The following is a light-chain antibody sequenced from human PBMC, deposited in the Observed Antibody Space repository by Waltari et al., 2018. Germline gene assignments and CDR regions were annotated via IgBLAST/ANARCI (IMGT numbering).Light chain of an antibody. CDR3: QQSYSTPLIT. Sequence: DIQMTQSPSSLSASVGDRVTITCRASQSISSYLNWYQQKPGQAPKLPVYAASSLQSGVPSRFSGSGSGTDFTLTISSLQPEDFATYYCQQSYSTPLITFGQGTRLEIK. CDR2: AAS. J-gene: IGKJ5*01. V-gene: IGKV1-39*01. CDR1: QSISSY.